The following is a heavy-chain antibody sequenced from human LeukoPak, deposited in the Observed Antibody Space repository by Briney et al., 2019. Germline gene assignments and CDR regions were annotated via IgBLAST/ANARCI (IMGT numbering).Heavy chain of an antibody. V-gene: IGHV3-23*01. CDR2: ISGSGDTT. Sequence: GGSLRLSCATSGFIFSNYAVNWVRQAPGKGLEWVSIISGSGDTTYYADSVKGRFTISRDNSKNTLYLQMNSLRAEDTAVYYCARDRRVVGAFGWYFDLWGRGTLVTVSS. J-gene: IGHJ2*01. CDR3: ARDRRVVGAFGWYFDL. CDR1: GFIFSNYA. D-gene: IGHD1-26*01.